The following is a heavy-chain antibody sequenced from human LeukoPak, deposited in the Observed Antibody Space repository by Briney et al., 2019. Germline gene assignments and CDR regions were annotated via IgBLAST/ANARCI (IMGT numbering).Heavy chain of an antibody. CDR1: GGSISSYY. D-gene: IGHD3-22*01. Sequence: SETLSLTCTVSGGSISSYYWSWIRQPPGKGLEWIGYIYYSGSTNYNPSLKSRVTISVDTSKNQFSLKLSSVTAADTAVYYCASSYYYDSSGYTCWGQGTLVTVSS. CDR3: ASSYYYDSSGYTC. CDR2: IYYSGST. V-gene: IGHV4-59*08. J-gene: IGHJ4*02.